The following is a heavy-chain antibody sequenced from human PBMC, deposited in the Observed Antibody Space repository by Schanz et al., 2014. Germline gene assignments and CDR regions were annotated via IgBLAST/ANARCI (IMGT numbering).Heavy chain of an antibody. CDR1: GFTFNSYA. Sequence: DVQLLESGGGLVQPGGSLRLSCAASGFTFNSYAMTWVRQAPGKGLEWVASISHSGGSKYYADSVKGRFTISRDNSENTLYLQMNSLSADDTAVFYCAKEMGYCSGGTCYVYYYYGLDVWGQGTTVTVSS. CDR3: AKEMGYCSGGTCYVYYYYGLDV. V-gene: IGHV3-23*01. J-gene: IGHJ6*02. D-gene: IGHD2-15*01. CDR2: ISHSGGSK.